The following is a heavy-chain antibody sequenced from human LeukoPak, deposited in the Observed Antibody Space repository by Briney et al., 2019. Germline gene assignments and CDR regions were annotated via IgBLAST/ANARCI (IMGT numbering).Heavy chain of an antibody. CDR2: MNPNSGNT. CDR3: GRDQGAVPVTRVDP. D-gene: IGHD2-2*01. J-gene: IGHJ5*02. V-gene: IGHV1-8*01. Sequence: GASVKVSCKASGYTFTSYDINWVRQATGQGLEWMGWMNPNSGNTGYAQKFQGRVTMTRNTSISTAYMELRSLRSDDTAVYYCGRDQGAVPVTRVDPWGQGTLVTVSS. CDR1: GYTFTSYD.